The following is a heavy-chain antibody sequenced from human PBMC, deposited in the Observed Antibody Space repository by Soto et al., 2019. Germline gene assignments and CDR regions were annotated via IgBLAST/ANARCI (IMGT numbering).Heavy chain of an antibody. Sequence: GGSLRLSCAVSGFNFDSYWMNWVRQAPGKGLEWVANIKRDGSEKNYVDSVKGRSTISRDNSRNSLYLQLNSLRAEDTAMYYCAKDGQGPFDYWGQGTPVTVSS. CDR1: GFNFDSYW. CDR3: AKDGQGPFDY. J-gene: IGHJ4*02. V-gene: IGHV3-7*05. CDR2: IKRDGSEK.